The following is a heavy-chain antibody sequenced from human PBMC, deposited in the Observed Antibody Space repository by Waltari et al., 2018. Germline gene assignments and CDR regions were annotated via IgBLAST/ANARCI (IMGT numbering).Heavy chain of an antibody. V-gene: IGHV3-15*01. J-gene: IGHJ4*01. CDR3: TTLDAPWGG. D-gene: IGHD7-27*01. CDR1: GFRFTPAW. Sequence: EVQMVESGGGSMKPGDSLRLSCVASGFRFTPAWLTWVRQAPGKGLEWVGRNTSKSDGATTDYAAPVKGRFSISREDSQNMVFLQMNSLRTEDTAVYFCTTLDAPWGGWGHGTLVTVSS. CDR2: NTSKSDGATT.